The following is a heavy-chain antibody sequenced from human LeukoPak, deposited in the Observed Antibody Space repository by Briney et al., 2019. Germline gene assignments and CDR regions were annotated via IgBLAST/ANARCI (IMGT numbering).Heavy chain of an antibody. CDR1: GGSVSSGNYY. Sequence: PXQTLXLTCTVSGGSVSSGNYYWSWIRQPAGRGLEWIGRIYTSGSTNYNPSLKSRVTISIDASKNQFSLRLSSVTAADTAVYYCTRGGELLNYWGQGTLVTVSS. CDR2: IYTSGST. J-gene: IGHJ4*02. D-gene: IGHD1-26*01. V-gene: IGHV4-61*02. CDR3: TRGGELLNY.